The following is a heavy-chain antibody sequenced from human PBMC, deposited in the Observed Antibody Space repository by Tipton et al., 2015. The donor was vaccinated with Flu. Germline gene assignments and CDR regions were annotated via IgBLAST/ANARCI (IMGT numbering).Heavy chain of an antibody. J-gene: IGHJ2*01. V-gene: IGHV4-61*08. CDR3: ARMRARDCTLGVCYLWYFDL. CDR2: IDYTGSS. D-gene: IGHD2-8*01. CDR1: GGSVSSAGYY. Sequence: LRLSCTVSGGSVSSAGYYWTWIRQPPGKGLEYIGQIDYTGSSNNNPSLKSRVAISLDTSQNQFSLRLSSVTAADTALYYCARMRARDCTLGVCYLWYFDLWGRGTLVTVSS.